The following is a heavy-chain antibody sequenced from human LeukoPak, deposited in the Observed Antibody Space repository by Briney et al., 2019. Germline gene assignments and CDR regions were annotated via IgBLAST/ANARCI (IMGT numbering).Heavy chain of an antibody. Sequence: GGSLRLSCAASGFTVSSNYMSWVRQAPGKGLEWVSVIYSGGNTYYADSVKGRFTISRDNSKNTLYLQMNSLRTEDTAVYYCAKDSGKSAGTAVSRAPQDYWGQGTLVTVSS. D-gene: IGHD6-19*01. J-gene: IGHJ4*02. CDR1: GFTVSSNY. V-gene: IGHV3-53*05. CDR2: IYSGGNT. CDR3: AKDSGKSAGTAVSRAPQDY.